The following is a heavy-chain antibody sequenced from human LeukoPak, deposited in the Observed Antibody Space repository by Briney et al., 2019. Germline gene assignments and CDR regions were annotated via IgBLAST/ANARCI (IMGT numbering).Heavy chain of an antibody. J-gene: IGHJ4*02. CDR1: GYTFTSYY. V-gene: IGHV1-46*01. CDR3: AREGGRGYSYGPRYFGY. CDR2: INPSGGST. Sequence: ASVKVSCKATGYTFTSYYMHWVRQAPGQGLEWMGIINPSGGSTSYAQKFQGRVTMTRGTSTSTVYMELSSLRSEDTAVYYCAREGGRGYSYGPRYFGYWGQGTLVTVSS. D-gene: IGHD5-18*01.